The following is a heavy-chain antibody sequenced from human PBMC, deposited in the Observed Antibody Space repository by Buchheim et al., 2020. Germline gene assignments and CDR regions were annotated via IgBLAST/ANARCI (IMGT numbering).Heavy chain of an antibody. CDR1: GFTFSSYA. CDR2: ISYDGSNK. V-gene: IGHV3-30*04. CDR3: ARDVNWSYESWFDP. D-gene: IGHD1-7*01. J-gene: IGHJ5*02. Sequence: QVQLVESGGGVVQPGRSLRLSCAASGFTFSSYAMHWVRQAPGKGLEWVAVISYDGSNKYYADSVKGRFTISRDNSKNTLYLQMNSLRAEETAVYYCARDVNWSYESWFDPWGQGTL.